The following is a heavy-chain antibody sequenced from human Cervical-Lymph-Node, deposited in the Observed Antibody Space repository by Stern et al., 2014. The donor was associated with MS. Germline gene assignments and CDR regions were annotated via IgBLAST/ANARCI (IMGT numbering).Heavy chain of an antibody. CDR3: ARDLMIEVANYYHYGMDV. D-gene: IGHD3-22*01. V-gene: IGHV1-46*01. J-gene: IGHJ6*02. CDR1: GYTLTSYY. Sequence: VQLVQSGAEVKKPGASVKISCKASGYTLTSYYMHWVRQAPGQGLEWMGIISPSSGSTSYTQKFQGRLNMTSDTSTGTVYMDLSSLRSEDTAVYYCARDLMIEVANYYHYGMDVWGQGTTVTVSS. CDR2: ISPSSGST.